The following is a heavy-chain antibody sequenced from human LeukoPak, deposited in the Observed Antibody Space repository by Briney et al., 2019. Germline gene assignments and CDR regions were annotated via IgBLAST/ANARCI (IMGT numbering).Heavy chain of an antibody. CDR1: GDSVSSNSAA. V-gene: IGHV6-1*01. Sequence: SQTLSLTCAISGDSVSSNSAAWSWIRQSPSRGLEWLGRTYYSSKWYNDYAVSVKGRITINPDTSKNQFSLQLNSVTPDDTALYYCAKRSIAAAGGDVFDIWGQGIMVTVSS. CDR3: AKRSIAAAGGDVFDI. J-gene: IGHJ3*02. CDR2: TYYSSKWYN. D-gene: IGHD6-13*01.